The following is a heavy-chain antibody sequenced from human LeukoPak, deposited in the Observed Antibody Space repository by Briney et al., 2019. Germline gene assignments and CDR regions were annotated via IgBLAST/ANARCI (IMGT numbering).Heavy chain of an antibody. Sequence: GASVKVSCKASGYTFTGYYMHWVRQAPGQGLEWRGWINPNSGGTNYAQKFQGRVTMTRDTSISTAYMELSRLRSDDTAVYYCARITMVRGVISWFDPWGQGTLVTVSS. CDR2: INPNSGGT. D-gene: IGHD3-10*01. CDR1: GYTFTGYY. V-gene: IGHV1-2*02. J-gene: IGHJ5*02. CDR3: ARITMVRGVISWFDP.